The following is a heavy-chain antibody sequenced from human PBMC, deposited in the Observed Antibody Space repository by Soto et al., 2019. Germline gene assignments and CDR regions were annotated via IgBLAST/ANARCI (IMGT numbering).Heavy chain of an antibody. V-gene: IGHV1-3*01. J-gene: IGHJ4*02. D-gene: IGHD3-3*01. CDR1: GYTFTSYA. CDR3: ARGFWSGYRHFDY. CDR2: INAGNGNT. Sequence: ASVKVSCKASGYTFTSYAMHWVRQAPGQRLEWMGWINAGNGNTKYSQKFQGRVTITRDTSASTAYMELSSLRSEDTAVYYCARGFWSGYRHFDYWGREPWSPSPQ.